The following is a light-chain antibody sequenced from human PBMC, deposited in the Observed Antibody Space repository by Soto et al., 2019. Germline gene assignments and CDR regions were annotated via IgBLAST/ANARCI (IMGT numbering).Light chain of an antibody. V-gene: IGKV1D-13*01. Sequence: ANRLSQSPSSLSASEGDRVTITCRASQGISSALAWYQQKPGKAPKLLIYDASSLESGVPSRFSGSGSGTDFTLTISSLQPEDFATYYCQQFNNYITFGQGTRLEIK. CDR1: QGISSA. CDR2: DAS. J-gene: IGKJ5*01. CDR3: QQFNNYIT.